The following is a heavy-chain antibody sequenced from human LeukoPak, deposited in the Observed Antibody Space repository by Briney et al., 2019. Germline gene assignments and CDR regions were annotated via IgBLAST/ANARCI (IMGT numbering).Heavy chain of an antibody. Sequence: GASVKVSCKPAVGTFSRYTFSWVRQAPGQGLEWMGGMIPILGMANNAQKFQGRVTITADKSTSTAYMELSSLRSEDTAVYYCASEGLESSGPWGQGTLVTVSS. CDR1: VGTFSRYT. J-gene: IGHJ5*02. D-gene: IGHD3-22*01. V-gene: IGHV1-69*02. CDR2: MIPILGMA. CDR3: ASEGLESSGP.